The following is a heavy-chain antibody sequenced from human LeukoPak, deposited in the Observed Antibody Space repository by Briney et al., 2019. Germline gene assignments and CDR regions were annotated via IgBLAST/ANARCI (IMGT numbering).Heavy chain of an antibody. Sequence: GGSLRLSCAASGFTFSRYWMSWVRQAPGKGLEWVANIKQDGNEKYYVDSVKGRFTISRDNAKNSMSLLMNSLRAEDTAVYFCARSFATDYWGQGTLVTVSS. CDR2: IKQDGNEK. CDR3: ARSFATDY. V-gene: IGHV3-7*05. J-gene: IGHJ4*02. CDR1: GFTFSRYW.